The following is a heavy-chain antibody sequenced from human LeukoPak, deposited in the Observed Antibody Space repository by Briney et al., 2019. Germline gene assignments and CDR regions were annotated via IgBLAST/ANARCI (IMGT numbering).Heavy chain of an antibody. CDR3: AREGVDTNRGAFDI. CDR2: ISYDGSNK. J-gene: IGHJ3*02. Sequence: GGSLRLSCAASGFTFSSYATHWVRQAPGKGLEWVAVISYDGSNKYYADSVKGRFTISRDNSKNTLYLQMNSLRAEDTAVYYCAREGVDTNRGAFDIWGQGTMVTVSS. D-gene: IGHD7-27*01. CDR1: GFTFSSYA. V-gene: IGHV3-30-3*01.